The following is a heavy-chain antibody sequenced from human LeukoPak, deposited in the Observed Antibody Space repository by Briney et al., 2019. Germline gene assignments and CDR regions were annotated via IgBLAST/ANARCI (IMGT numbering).Heavy chain of an antibody. CDR1: RFTFNSYA. CDR2: ISGSSGST. D-gene: IGHD3-22*01. CDR3: AKFPARYYYYSSGYFDY. V-gene: IGHV3-23*01. Sequence: GGSLRLSCAASRFTFNSYAMSCVRQAPGKGLEWVSAISGSSGSTYYAHSVKGRFTISRDKTKHTLYPKMNSMSAEDTAVYYFAKFPARYYYYSSGYFDYWGQGTIVTVSS. J-gene: IGHJ4*02.